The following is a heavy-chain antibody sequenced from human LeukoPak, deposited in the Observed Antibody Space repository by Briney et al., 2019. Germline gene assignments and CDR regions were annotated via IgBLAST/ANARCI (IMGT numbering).Heavy chain of an antibody. CDR1: GGSFSGYY. Sequence: PSETLSLTCAVYGGSFSGYYWSWIRQPPGKGLEWIGEINHSGSTNYNPSLKSRVTISVDTSKNQFSLKLSSVTAADTAVYYCARDDLGTNYYYYGMDVWGQGTTVTVSS. CDR3: ARDDLGTNYYYYGMDV. J-gene: IGHJ6*02. CDR2: INHSGST. V-gene: IGHV4-34*01. D-gene: IGHD5-12*01.